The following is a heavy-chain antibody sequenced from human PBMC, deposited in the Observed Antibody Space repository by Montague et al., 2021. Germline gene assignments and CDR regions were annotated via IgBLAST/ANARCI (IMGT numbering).Heavy chain of an antibody. D-gene: IGHD2-15*01. CDR2: FYYNGST. V-gene: IGHV4-39*01. J-gene: IGHJ5*02. CDR3: ARSLYCKGGSCYSGFDP. CDR1: GGSISTTSYY. Sequence: SETLSLTCTVSGGSISTTSYYWGWIRQPPGKGLEFIGVFYYNGSTYHNPSLKSRVTVSIDTSKNQFSLKPSSVTAADTAVYYCARSLYCKGGSCYSGFDPWGQGTLVTVSS.